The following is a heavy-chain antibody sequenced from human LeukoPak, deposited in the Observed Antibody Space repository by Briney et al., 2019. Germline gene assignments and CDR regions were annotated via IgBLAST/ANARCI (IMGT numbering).Heavy chain of an antibody. CDR3: ARDGQGGSYSSSSEFDY. J-gene: IGHJ4*02. CDR1: GYTFTSYA. CDR2: INAGNGNT. V-gene: IGHV1-3*01. Sequence: GASVKVSCKASGYTFTSYAMHWVRQAPGQRLEWMGWINAGNGNTKYSQKFQGRVTITRDTSASTAYMELSSLRAEDTAVYYCARDGQGGSYSSSSEFDYWGQGTLVTVSS. D-gene: IGHD6-6*01.